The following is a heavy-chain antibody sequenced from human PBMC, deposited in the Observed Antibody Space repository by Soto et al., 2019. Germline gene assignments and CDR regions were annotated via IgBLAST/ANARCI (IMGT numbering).Heavy chain of an antibody. Sequence: EVQLVESGGGLVKPGGSLRLSCAGSGFIFSTSTMNWVRQAPGQGLEWISSIGRTGVDMYYADSVKGRFTISRDNAQSSLYLQMNALRAEDTAVYYCVYGDHRVYWGQGTLVTGSS. V-gene: IGHV3-21*01. CDR2: IGRTGVDM. D-gene: IGHD4-17*01. CDR1: GFIFSTST. CDR3: VYGDHRVY. J-gene: IGHJ4*02.